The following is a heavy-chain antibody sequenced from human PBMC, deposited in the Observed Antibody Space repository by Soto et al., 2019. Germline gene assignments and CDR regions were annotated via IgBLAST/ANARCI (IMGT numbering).Heavy chain of an antibody. CDR1: GFALSRYW. CDR3: AKDHYDFWSGYYDSFDY. J-gene: IGHJ4*02. D-gene: IGHD3-3*01. Sequence: GGSLRLSCTASGFALSRYWMYWVRQVPGKGPVWVSHINSGGNITPYADSVKGRFTISRDNSKNTLYLQMNSLRAEDTAVYYCAKDHYDFWSGYYDSFDYWGQGTLVTVSS. V-gene: IGHV3-74*01. CDR2: INSGGNIT.